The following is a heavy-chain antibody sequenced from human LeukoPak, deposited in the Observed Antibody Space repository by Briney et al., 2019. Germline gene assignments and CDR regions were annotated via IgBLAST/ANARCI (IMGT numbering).Heavy chain of an antibody. CDR1: GGSISSYY. Sequence: PSETLSLTCTVSGGSISSYYWSWIRQPPGKGLEWSGYIYYSGSTNYNPSLKSRVTISVDTSKNQFSLKLSSVPAADPAVYYCARTYSSSWFWFDPCGQGPLVTVSS. J-gene: IGHJ5*02. CDR2: IYYSGST. V-gene: IGHV4-59*12. D-gene: IGHD6-13*01. CDR3: ARTYSSSWFWFDP.